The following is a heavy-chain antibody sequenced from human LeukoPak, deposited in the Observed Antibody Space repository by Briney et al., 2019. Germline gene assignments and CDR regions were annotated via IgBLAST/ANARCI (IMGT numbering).Heavy chain of an antibody. D-gene: IGHD2-2*01. CDR1: GFTFTSYD. Sequence: GASVKVSCKASGFTFTSYDINWVRQATGQGLEWMGWMNPNSGNTGYAQKFQGRVTMTRNTSISTAYMELSSLRSEDTAVYYCARGSRHEWALQPYAFDIWCQGTMVTVSS. V-gene: IGHV1-8*01. J-gene: IGHJ3*02. CDR2: MNPNSGNT. CDR3: ARGSRHEWALQPYAFDI.